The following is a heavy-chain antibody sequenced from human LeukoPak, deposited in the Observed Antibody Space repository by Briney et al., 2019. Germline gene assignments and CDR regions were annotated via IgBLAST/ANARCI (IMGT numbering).Heavy chain of an antibody. CDR2: ISYDGSNK. J-gene: IGHJ5*02. V-gene: IGHV3-30*18. CDR3: AKGYSLGPGVHPRWFDP. Sequence: GGSLRLSCAASGFTFSSYGMHWVRQAPGKGLEWVAVISYDGSNKYYADSVKGRFTISRDNSKNTLYLQMNSLRAEDTAVYYCAKGYSLGPGVHPRWFDPWGQGTLVTVSS. CDR1: GFTFSSYG. D-gene: IGHD3-10*01.